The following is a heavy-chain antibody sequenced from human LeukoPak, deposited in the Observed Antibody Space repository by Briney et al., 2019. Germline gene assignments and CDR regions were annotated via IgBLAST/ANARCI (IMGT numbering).Heavy chain of an antibody. CDR1: GFTFDDYA. D-gene: IGHD3-22*01. J-gene: IGHJ3*02. V-gene: IGHV3-9*03. CDR2: ISWNSGSI. CDR3: AKSVTMIVVVSAFDI. Sequence: GGSLRLSCAASGFTFDDYAMHWVRQAPGKGLEWVSGISWNSGSIGYADSVKGRFTISRDNAKNSLYLQMNSLRAEDMALYYCAKSVTMIVVVSAFDIWGQGTMVTVSS.